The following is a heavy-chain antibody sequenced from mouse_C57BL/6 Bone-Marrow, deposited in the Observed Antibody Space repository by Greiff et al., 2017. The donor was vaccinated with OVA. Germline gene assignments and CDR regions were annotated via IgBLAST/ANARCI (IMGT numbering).Heavy chain of an antibody. CDR1: GYTFTSYW. J-gene: IGHJ2*01. CDR2: IDPSDSYT. D-gene: IGHD1-1*01. Sequence: QVQLQQSGAELVMPGASVKLSCKASGYTFTSYWMHWVKQRPGQGLEWIGEIDPSDSYTNYNQKFKGKSTLTVDKSSSTAYMQLSSLTSEDSAVYYCARSGLLLRSEYYFDYWGQGTTLTVSS. CDR3: ARSGLLLRSEYYFDY. V-gene: IGHV1-69*01.